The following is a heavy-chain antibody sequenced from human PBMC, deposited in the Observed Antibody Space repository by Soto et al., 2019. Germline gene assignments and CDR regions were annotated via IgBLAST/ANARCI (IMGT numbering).Heavy chain of an antibody. CDR1: GDSVSSNSAV. Sequence: PSQTLSLTCAISGDSVSSNSAVWYWIRQSPSRGLEWLGRTYYRSKWYNDYAVSVKSRITINPDTSKNQFSLQLNSVTPEDTAVYYCARTEGYCSSTSCFPNWFDPWGQGTLVTVSS. J-gene: IGHJ5*02. CDR3: ARTEGYCSSTSCFPNWFDP. CDR2: TYYRSKWYN. V-gene: IGHV6-1*01. D-gene: IGHD2-2*01.